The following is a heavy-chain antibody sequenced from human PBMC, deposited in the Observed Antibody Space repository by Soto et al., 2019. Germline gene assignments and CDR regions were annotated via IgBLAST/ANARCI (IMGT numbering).Heavy chain of an antibody. D-gene: IGHD6-6*01. CDR1: GFTFRNYP. J-gene: IGHJ4*02. V-gene: IGHV3-30-3*01. Sequence: QVQLEESGGGVVQPGRSLRLSCVASGFTFRNYPVHWVRQSPGKGLEWVAVTSSDGNLKYYAHSVKGRFTISRDHSQNTFYLQVSSRRIDGTAVYYCARQPVVGVWLNDYWGQGTLVSVSS. CDR3: ARQPVVGVWLNDY. CDR2: TSSDGNLK.